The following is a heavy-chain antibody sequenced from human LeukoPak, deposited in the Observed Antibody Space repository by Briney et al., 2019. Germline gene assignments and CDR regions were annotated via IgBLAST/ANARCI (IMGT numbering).Heavy chain of an antibody. V-gene: IGHV4-38-2*02. CDR3: ARDTPGYYDSSGYYYYFDS. Sequence: SETLSLTCAVSGYSISSGYYWGWIRQPPGKGLEWIGSIYHSGSTYYNPSLKSRVTISVDTSKNQFSLRLSSVTAADTAAYYCARDTPGYYDSSGYYYYFDSWGQGTLVTVSS. CDR1: GYSISSGYY. J-gene: IGHJ4*02. CDR2: IYHSGST. D-gene: IGHD3-22*01.